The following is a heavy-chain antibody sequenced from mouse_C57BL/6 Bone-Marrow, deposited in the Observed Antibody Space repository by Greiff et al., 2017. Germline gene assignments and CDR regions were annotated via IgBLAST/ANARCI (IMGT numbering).Heavy chain of an antibody. CDR3: ARDKVYDGYYVWFAY. CDR1: GFTFSSYA. J-gene: IGHJ3*01. V-gene: IGHV5-4*01. CDR2: ISDGGSYT. D-gene: IGHD2-3*01. Sequence: EVKLVESGGGLVKPGGSLKLSCAASGFTFSSYAMSWVRQTPEKRLEWVATISDGGSYTYYPDNVKGRFTISRDNAKNNLYLQMSHLKSEDTAMYYCARDKVYDGYYVWFAYWGQGTLVTVSA.